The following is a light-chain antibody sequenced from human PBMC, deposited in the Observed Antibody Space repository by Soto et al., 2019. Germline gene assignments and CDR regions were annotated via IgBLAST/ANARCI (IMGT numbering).Light chain of an antibody. Sequence: QSALTQPLSVSGSPGQSVTISCTGTGSDVGRYDYVSWYQQYPGQAPKIIIHDVNTWPSGVPDRFSGSKSGNTASLTISGLLPEDEADYYCCSYAGTFTWVFGTGTKLTVL. CDR2: DVN. J-gene: IGLJ1*01. CDR1: GSDVGRYDY. V-gene: IGLV2-11*01. CDR3: CSYAGTFTWV.